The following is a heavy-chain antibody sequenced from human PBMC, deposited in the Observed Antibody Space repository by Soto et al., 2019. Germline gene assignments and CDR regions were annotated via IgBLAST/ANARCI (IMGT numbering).Heavy chain of an antibody. V-gene: IGHV3-30*03. CDR1: GFTFSSYG. Sequence: GGSLRLSCAASGFTFSSYGMHWVRQAPGKGLEWVAVISYDGSNKYYADSVKGRFTISRDNSKNTLYLQMNSLRAEDTAVYYCALQSMSWLRFPLDYWGQGNLVTVSS. D-gene: IGHD5-12*01. J-gene: IGHJ4*02. CDR2: ISYDGSNK. CDR3: ALQSMSWLRFPLDY.